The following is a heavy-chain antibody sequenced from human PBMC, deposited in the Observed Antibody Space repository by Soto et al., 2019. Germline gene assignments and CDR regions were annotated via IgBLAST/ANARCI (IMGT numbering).Heavy chain of an antibody. CDR1: GFTFSSYW. D-gene: IGHD2-2*01. CDR3: ARVDCSSTSCSSYYYYGMDV. Sequence: EVQLVESGGGLVQPGGSLRLSCAASGFTFSSYWMSWVRQAPGKGLEWVANIKQEGSEKYYVDSVKGRFTISRDNAKNSLYLQMNRLRAEDTAVYYCARVDCSSTSCSSYYYYGMDVWGQGTTVTVSS. J-gene: IGHJ6*02. V-gene: IGHV3-7*04. CDR2: IKQEGSEK.